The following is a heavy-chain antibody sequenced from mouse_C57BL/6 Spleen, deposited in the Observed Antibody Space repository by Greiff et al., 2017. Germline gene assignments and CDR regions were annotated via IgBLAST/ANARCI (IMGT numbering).Heavy chain of an antibody. CDR3: AREDSNYVEAMDY. D-gene: IGHD2-5*01. CDR2: LEPGDGDT. V-gene: IGHV1-82*01. J-gene: IGHJ4*01. CDR1: RYAIGSAW. Sequence: VHLVEFGPERDTPRVSAKISAKPSRYAIGSAWMNRVKQRPGKGLEWLGRLEPGDGDTNYNGKCKGKATLTADKSSSTAYMQLSSLTSEDAAVYCCAREDSNYVEAMDYWGRGSSVTV.